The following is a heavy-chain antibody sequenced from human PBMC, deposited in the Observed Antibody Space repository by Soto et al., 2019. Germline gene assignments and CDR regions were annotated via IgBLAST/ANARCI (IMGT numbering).Heavy chain of an antibody. CDR2: INSDGSST. CDR3: ARVYCSGGGCYHLDY. D-gene: IGHD2-15*01. V-gene: IGHV3-74*01. Sequence: GGSLKLSCAASGFTFSRYWMHWGRQAPGKGLVWFSRINSDGSSTSYAESVKGRFTISRDNAKNSLYLQMNSLRAEDTAVYYCARVYCSGGGCYHLDYWGQGT. J-gene: IGHJ4*02. CDR1: GFTFSRYW.